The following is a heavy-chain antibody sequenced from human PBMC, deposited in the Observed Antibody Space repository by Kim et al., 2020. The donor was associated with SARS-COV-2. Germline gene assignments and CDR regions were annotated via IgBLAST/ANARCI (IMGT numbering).Heavy chain of an antibody. Sequence: SVKGRIAIAGENSKNTLYLQMNSLRAADTAVYYCARNKAGYYGPFDYWGQGTLVTVSS. D-gene: IGHD3-10*01. J-gene: IGHJ4*02. CDR3: ARNKAGYYGPFDY. V-gene: IGHV3-30*09.